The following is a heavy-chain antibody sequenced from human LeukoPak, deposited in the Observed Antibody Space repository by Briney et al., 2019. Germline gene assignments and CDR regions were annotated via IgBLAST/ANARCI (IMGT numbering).Heavy chain of an antibody. CDR1: ELNFRSYS. CDR2: ITSSGRTM. J-gene: IGHJ4*01. CDR3: ARVTVDMDHDY. Sequence: GGSLRLSCAASELNFRSYSMSWVRQAPGKGLEWVSYITSSGRTMYYADSVRGRFTISRDNAKNSLYLQMNSLRGEDTAMYYCARVTVDMDHDYWGQGTLVTVSS. D-gene: IGHD5-24*01. V-gene: IGHV3-48*01.